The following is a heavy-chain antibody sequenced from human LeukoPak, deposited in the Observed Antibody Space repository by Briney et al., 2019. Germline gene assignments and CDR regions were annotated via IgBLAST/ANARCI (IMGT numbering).Heavy chain of an antibody. D-gene: IGHD1-26*01. CDR2: INQGEGEK. Sequence: GGSLRLSCVDSGFTFSSHWMSWVRQAPGKGLEWVANINQGEGEKYYVDSVKGRFTISRDNAKKSLFLQMNSLRAEDTAVYYCARGRFIAGATAYYFDYWGQGTLVTVSS. CDR3: ARGRFIAGATAYYFDY. V-gene: IGHV3-7*03. J-gene: IGHJ4*02. CDR1: GFTFSSHW.